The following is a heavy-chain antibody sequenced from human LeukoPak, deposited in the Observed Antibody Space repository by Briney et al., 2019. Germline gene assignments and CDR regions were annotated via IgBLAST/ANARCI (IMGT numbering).Heavy chain of an antibody. V-gene: IGHV4-39*01. CDR3: ARLAFGGVNFDY. CDR2: IYYSGST. D-gene: IGHD3-16*01. J-gene: IGHJ4*02. CDR1: GGSISSGSYY. Sequence: SETLSLTCTVSGGSISSGSYYWGWIRQPPGKGLERIGSIYYSGSTYYNPSLKSRVTISVDTSKNQFSLKLSSVTAADTAVYYCARLAFGGVNFDYWGQGALVTVSS.